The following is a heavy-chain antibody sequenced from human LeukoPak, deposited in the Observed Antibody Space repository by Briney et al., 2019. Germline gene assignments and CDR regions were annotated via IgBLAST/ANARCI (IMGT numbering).Heavy chain of an antibody. Sequence: SVKVSCKASGGTFSTYAINWVRQAPGQGLEWMGGIIPIFGTAIYAQKFQGRVTITADESTSTAYMELSSLRSEDTAVYYCARDIRNWFHPGSEAILLTVSS. J-gene: IGHJ5*02. CDR1: GGTFSTYA. V-gene: IGHV1-69*13. CDR2: IIPIFGTA. CDR3: ARDIRNWFHP.